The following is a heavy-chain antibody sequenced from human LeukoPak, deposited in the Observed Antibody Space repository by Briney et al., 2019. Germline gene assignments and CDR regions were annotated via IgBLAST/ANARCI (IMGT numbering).Heavy chain of an antibody. D-gene: IGHD3-10*01. V-gene: IGHV1-2*02. CDR1: GYTFTGYY. J-gene: IGHJ4*02. Sequence: ASVKVSCKASGYTFTGYYMHWVRQAPGQGLEWMGWINPNSGGTNYAQKFQGRVTMTRDTSISTAYMELSRLRSDDTAVYCCARGAWFGELLLGDYWGQGTLVTVSS. CDR3: ARGAWFGELLLGDY. CDR2: INPNSGGT.